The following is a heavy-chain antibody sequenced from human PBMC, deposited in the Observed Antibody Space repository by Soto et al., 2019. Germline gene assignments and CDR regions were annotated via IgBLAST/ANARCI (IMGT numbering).Heavy chain of an antibody. D-gene: IGHD5-12*01. J-gene: IGHJ6*02. Sequence: HPGGSLRLSCAASGFTFSSYGMHWVRQAPGKGLEWVAVISYDGSNKYYADSVKGRFTISRDNSKNTLYLQMNSLRAEDTAVYYCAKVGRRGDYDSFQIHGMDVWGQGTTVTVSS. V-gene: IGHV3-30*18. CDR3: AKVGRRGDYDSFQIHGMDV. CDR1: GFTFSSYG. CDR2: ISYDGSNK.